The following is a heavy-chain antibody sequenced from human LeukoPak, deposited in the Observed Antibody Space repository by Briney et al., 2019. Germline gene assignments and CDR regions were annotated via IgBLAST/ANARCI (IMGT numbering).Heavy chain of an antibody. CDR1: GITLYNYG. V-gene: IGHV3-23*01. D-gene: IGHD2-21*02. J-gene: IGHJ4*02. Sequence: GGSLRLSCAVSGITLYNYGMTWVRQAPGKGLEWVAGISDSGGSTKYADSVKGRFTISRDNPKNTLYLQMNSLRAEDTAVYYCARDYFYCGGDCFVDYWGQGTLVTVSS. CDR3: ARDYFYCGGDCFVDY. CDR2: ISDSGGST.